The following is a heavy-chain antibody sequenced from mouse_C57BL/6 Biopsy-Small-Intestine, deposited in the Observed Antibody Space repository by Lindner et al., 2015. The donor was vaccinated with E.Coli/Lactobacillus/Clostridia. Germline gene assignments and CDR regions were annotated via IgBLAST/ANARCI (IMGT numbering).Heavy chain of an antibody. Sequence: SVKVSCKASGHTFTGYYMHWVRQAPGQGLEWMGRINPNSGGTNYAQKFQGRVTMTRDTSISTAYMELSGLRSDDTAVYYCAREWGYSASSHWGQGTLVIVSS. V-gene: IGHV1-53*01. CDR1: GHTFTGYY. D-gene: IGHD1-3*01. CDR2: INPNSGGT. CDR3: AREWGYSASSH. J-gene: IGHJ4*01.